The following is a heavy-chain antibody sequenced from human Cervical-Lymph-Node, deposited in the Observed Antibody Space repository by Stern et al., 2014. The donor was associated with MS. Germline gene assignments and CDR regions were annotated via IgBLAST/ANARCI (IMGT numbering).Heavy chain of an antibody. V-gene: IGHV1-2*02. Sequence: QVQLVQSGAEVKKPGASVKVSCKASGYTFTGYYIHWVRQAPGQGLEWMGWIIPNNGDTNYAQNFQGRVPMTRDTSISTAYMELSRLRSDDTAVYYCAKDGYNYWGQGTLVTVSS. J-gene: IGHJ4*02. D-gene: IGHD5-24*01. CDR3: AKDGYNY. CDR2: IIPNNGDT. CDR1: GYTFTGYY.